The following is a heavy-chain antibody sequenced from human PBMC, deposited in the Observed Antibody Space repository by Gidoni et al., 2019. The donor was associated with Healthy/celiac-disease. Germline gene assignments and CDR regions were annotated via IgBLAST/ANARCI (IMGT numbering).Heavy chain of an antibody. Sequence: EVQLVESGGGLVQPGGSLRLSCAASGFTVSSNYMSGVRQAPGKGLEWVSVIYSGASTYYADSLKGRFTISRDNSKNTLYLQMNSLRAEDTAVYYCARGVAYYDILTGPQYSYGMDVWGQGTTVTVSS. D-gene: IGHD3-9*01. CDR3: ARGVAYYDILTGPQYSYGMDV. CDR2: IYSGAST. J-gene: IGHJ6*02. V-gene: IGHV3-66*02. CDR1: GFTVSSNY.